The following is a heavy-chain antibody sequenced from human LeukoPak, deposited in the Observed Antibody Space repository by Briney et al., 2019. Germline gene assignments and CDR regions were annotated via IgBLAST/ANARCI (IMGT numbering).Heavy chain of an antibody. J-gene: IGHJ4*02. V-gene: IGHV4-31*03. CDR2: IYYSGST. CDR3: ARDLSGVISY. Sequence: SETLSLTCTVSGASISSGGYYWSWIRQHPGKGLEWLGYIYYSGSTYYNPSLKSRVNISLDTSKNQFSLKLSSVTAADTAVYYCARDLSGVISYWGQGALVTVSS. CDR1: GASISSGGYY. D-gene: IGHD3-10*01.